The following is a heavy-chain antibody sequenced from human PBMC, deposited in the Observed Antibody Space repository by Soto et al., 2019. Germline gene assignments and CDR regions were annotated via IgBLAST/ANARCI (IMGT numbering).Heavy chain of an antibody. J-gene: IGHJ3*02. CDR1: GFTFSSYW. V-gene: IGHV3-74*01. CDR3: ARGPTHTGYYDYIGGSYRYLSAFDI. D-gene: IGHD3-16*02. CDR2: INSDGSST. Sequence: EVQLVESGGGLVQPGGSLRLSCAASGFTFSSYWMHWVRQAPGKGLVWVSRINSDGSSTSYADSVKGRFTISRDNAKNTLYLQMNSLRAEDTAVYYCARGPTHTGYYDYIGGSYRYLSAFDIWGQGTMVTVSS.